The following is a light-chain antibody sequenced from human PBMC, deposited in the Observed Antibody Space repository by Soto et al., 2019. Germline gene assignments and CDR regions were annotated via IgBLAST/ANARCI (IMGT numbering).Light chain of an antibody. V-gene: IGLV1-51*02. CDR3: GTWDSSLSAGGV. J-gene: IGLJ2*01. CDR1: SSNIGNNY. Sequence: QSALTQPPSVSAAPGQKVTISCSGSSSNIGNNYVSWYQQLPGTAPKLLIYENNKRPSGIPDRFSGSKSGTSATLGITGLQTWDEADYYCGTWDSSLSAGGVFGGGTKLTVL. CDR2: ENN.